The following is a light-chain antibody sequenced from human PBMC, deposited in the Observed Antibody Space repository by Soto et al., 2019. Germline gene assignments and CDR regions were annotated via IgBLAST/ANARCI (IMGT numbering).Light chain of an antibody. CDR3: QQSYSAPRT. Sequence: DLQMTQSPSSLSASVGDRVTITCRASQNISPYLNWYQQKPGKAPKLLIHGASSLQSGVPSRFSGSGSGTDFTLTISSLQPEDFATYFCQQSYSAPRTFGQGTKLDIK. CDR1: QNISPY. CDR2: GAS. J-gene: IGKJ2*01. V-gene: IGKV1-39*01.